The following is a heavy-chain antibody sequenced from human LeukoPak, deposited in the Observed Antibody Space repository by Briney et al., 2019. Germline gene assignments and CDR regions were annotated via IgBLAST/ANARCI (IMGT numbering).Heavy chain of an antibody. Sequence: SETLSLTCAVSGGSFSSYYWSWIRQPPGKGLEWIGEINHSGSSNYNPSLKSRVTLSVDTSKNQLSLKLSSVTAADTAVYYCVRNGYDSSGYHFSSDSRGRGTLVTVSS. V-gene: IGHV4-34*01. J-gene: IGHJ4*02. D-gene: IGHD3-22*01. CDR2: INHSGSS. CDR3: VRNGYDSSGYHFSSDS. CDR1: GGSFSSYY.